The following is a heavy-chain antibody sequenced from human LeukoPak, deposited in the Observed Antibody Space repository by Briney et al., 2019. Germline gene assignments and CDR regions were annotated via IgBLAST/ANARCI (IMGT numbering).Heavy chain of an antibody. CDR2: ISGSGGST. CDR1: GFTFSSYA. Sequence: PGGSLRLSCAASGFTFSSYAMSWVRQAPGKGLEWVSVISGSGGSTYYADSVKGRFTISRDNAKNSLYLQMNSLRAEDTAVYYCARGLRGTYYILYYFDYWGQGTLVAVSS. CDR3: ARGLRGTYYILYYFDY. V-gene: IGHV3-23*01. J-gene: IGHJ4*02. D-gene: IGHD1-26*01.